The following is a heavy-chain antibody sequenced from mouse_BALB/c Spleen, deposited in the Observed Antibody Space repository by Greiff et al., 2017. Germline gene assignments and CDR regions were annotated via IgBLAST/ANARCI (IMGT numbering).Heavy chain of an antibody. CDR2: IWAGGST. J-gene: IGHJ4*01. V-gene: IGHV2-9*02. Sequence: QVQLKESGPGLVAPSQSLSITCTVSGFSLTSYGVHWVRQPPGKGLEWLGVIWAGGSTNYNSALMSRLSISKDNSKSQVFLKMNSLQTDDTAMYYCAGRWLYAMDYWGQGTSGTGSS. CDR3: AGRWLYAMDY. CDR1: GFSLTSYG. D-gene: IGHD2-3*01.